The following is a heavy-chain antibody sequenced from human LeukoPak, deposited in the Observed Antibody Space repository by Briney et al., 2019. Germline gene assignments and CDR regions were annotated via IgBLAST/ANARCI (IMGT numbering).Heavy chain of an antibody. V-gene: IGHV3-11*01. Sequence: GGSLRLSCAASGFIFNDYYMSWIRQAPGKGLEWVSYISSSGSTIWYADSVKGRFTVSRDNAKNSLYLQMNSLRAEDTAVYYCARSESYIAARGFDYWGQGTLVTVSS. J-gene: IGHJ4*02. CDR3: ARSESYIAARGFDY. CDR2: ISSSGSTI. CDR1: GFIFNDYY. D-gene: IGHD6-6*01.